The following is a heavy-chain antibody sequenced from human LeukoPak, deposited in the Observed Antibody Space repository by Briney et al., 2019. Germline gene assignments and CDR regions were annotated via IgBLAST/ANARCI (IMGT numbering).Heavy chain of an antibody. D-gene: IGHD1-26*01. CDR3: ARDRYGVRSGSYDY. CDR2: IIPIFGTA. Sequence: GASVKVSCKASRGTFSSYAISWVRQAPGQGLEWMGGIIPIFGTANYAQKLQGRVTMTTDTSTSTAYMELRSLRSDDTAVYYCARDRYGVRSGSYDYWGQGTLVTVSS. J-gene: IGHJ4*02. V-gene: IGHV1-69*05. CDR1: RGTFSSYA.